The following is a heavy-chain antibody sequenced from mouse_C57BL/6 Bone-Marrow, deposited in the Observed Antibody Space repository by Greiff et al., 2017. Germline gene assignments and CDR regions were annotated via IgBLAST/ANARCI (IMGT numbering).Heavy chain of an antibody. V-gene: IGHV5-17*01. CDR2: ISSGSSTI. J-gene: IGHJ3*01. CDR1: GFTFSDYG. Sequence: EVKLVESGGGLVKPGGSLKLSCAASGFTFSDYGMHWVRQAPEQGLEWVAYISSGSSTIYYADTVKGRLTISRDNAKNTLFLQMTSLRAEDTAIYYCARPIAYWGQGTLVTVSA. CDR3: ARPIAY.